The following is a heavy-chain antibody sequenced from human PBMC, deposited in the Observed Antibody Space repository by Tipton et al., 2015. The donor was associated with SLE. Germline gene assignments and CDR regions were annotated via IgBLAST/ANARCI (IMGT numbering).Heavy chain of an antibody. CDR1: GFTFSSYA. CDR3: ARDTRGQHAYGAFDI. D-gene: IGHD4-17*01. Sequence: SLRLSCAASGFTFSSYAMHWVRQAPGKGLEWVAVISYDGSNKYYADSVKGRFTISRDNSKNTLYLQMNSLRAEDTAVYYCARDTRGQHAYGAFDIWGQGTMVTVSS. CDR2: ISYDGSNK. J-gene: IGHJ3*02. V-gene: IGHV3-30*04.